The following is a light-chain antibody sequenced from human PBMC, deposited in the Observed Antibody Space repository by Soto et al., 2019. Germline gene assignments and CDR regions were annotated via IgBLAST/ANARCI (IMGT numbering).Light chain of an antibody. CDR2: KVS. CDR1: SSDIGGYNY. CDR3: SSYTGSSTLYV. Sequence: QSVLTQPASVSGSPGQSITISCTGTSSDIGGYNYVSWYQQHPGKVPKLMIFKVSNRPSGVSYRFSGSKSGNTASLTISGLQAEDEADYYCSSYTGSSTLYVFGTGTKVTVL. V-gene: IGLV2-14*01. J-gene: IGLJ1*01.